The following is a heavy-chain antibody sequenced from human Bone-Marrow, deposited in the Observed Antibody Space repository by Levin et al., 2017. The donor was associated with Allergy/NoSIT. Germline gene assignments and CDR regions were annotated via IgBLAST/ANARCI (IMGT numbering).Heavy chain of an antibody. D-gene: IGHD5-24*01. CDR3: AREEIELWFFDL. J-gene: IGHJ2*01. V-gene: IGHV4-4*07. Sequence: PSETLSLTCTVSGGSITDYYWTWIRQSAGKGLEWIGRISSSGSTDYTPSLESRVTMSIDTSKNQFSLKLGSVTAADTAIYYCAREEIELWFFDLWGRGTLVAVSS. CDR2: ISSSGST. CDR1: GGSITDYY.